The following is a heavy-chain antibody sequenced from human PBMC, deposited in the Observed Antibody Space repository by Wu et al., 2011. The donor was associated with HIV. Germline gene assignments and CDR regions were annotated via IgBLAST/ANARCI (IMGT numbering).Heavy chain of an antibody. CDR3: ARDGEYYYDSSGSPNWYFDL. CDR1: GYTFTSYG. V-gene: IGHV1-18*01. Sequence: QVQLVQSGAEVKKPGASVKVSCKASGYTFTSYGISWVRQAPGQGLEWMGWISAYNGNTNYAQKLQGRVTMTTDTSTSTAYMELRSLRSDDTAVYYCARDGEYYYDSSGSPNWYFDLWGRGTLVTVSS. D-gene: IGHD3-22*01. J-gene: IGHJ2*01. CDR2: ISAYNGNT.